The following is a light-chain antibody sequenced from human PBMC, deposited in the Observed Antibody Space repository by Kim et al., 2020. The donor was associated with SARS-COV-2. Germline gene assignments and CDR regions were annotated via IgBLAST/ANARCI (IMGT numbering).Light chain of an antibody. Sequence: DIQMTQSPTSLSASVGDKVTINCRASRSISRNVNWYQQKPGRVPNLLIYAASNLQSGVPSRFSGRGSGTDFTLTISGLQREDFATYYCQQSDTSPLTFGGGTKVEIK. V-gene: IGKV1-39*01. CDR3: QQSDTSPLT. J-gene: IGKJ4*01. CDR2: AAS. CDR1: RSISRN.